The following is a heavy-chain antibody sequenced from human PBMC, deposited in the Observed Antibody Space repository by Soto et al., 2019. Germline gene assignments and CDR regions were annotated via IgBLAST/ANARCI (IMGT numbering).Heavy chain of an antibody. D-gene: IGHD3-22*01. CDR3: GRGQGSAVVVIPFDY. V-gene: IGHV1-24*01. Sequence: AASVKVSCKVSGYTLPEFPIHCVRQAPGKGLEWMGGFDPEDGEPIYAQKFQGRVTMNQDTSTDTTYMEMSSLKSEETAVYYCGRGQGSAVVVIPFDYWGQGTLVTVSS. CDR1: GYTLPEFP. J-gene: IGHJ4*02. CDR2: FDPEDGEP.